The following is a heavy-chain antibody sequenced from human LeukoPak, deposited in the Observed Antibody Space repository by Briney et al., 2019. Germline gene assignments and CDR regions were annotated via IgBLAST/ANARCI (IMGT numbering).Heavy chain of an antibody. CDR3: ARVPVADWNYVSWYFDL. V-gene: IGHV6-1*01. D-gene: IGHD1-7*01. Sequence: SQTLSLTCVISGDIDPSNSAAWNCIRHSPSRALEWLGQTYYRSKWYNDYAVNVKSRITFNPDTSKNQFSLQLNSVTPEDTAVYYCARVPVADWNYVSWYFDLWGRGTLVTVSS. CDR1: GDIDPSNSAA. J-gene: IGHJ2*01. CDR2: TYYRSKWYN.